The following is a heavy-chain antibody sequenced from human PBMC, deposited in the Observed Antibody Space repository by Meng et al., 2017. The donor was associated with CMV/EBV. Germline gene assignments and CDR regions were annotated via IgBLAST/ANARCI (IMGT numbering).Heavy chain of an antibody. CDR1: GFTFSSYW. CDR3: ARVPYCSSTSCYST. Sequence: GGSLRLSCAASGFTFSSYWMHWVRQAPGKGLVWVSRINSDGSSTSYADSVKGRFTISRDNAKNKLYLQMNSLRAEDTAVYYCARVPYCSSTSCYSTWGQGTTVTVSS. CDR2: INSDGSST. D-gene: IGHD2-2*01. V-gene: IGHV3-74*01. J-gene: IGHJ6*02.